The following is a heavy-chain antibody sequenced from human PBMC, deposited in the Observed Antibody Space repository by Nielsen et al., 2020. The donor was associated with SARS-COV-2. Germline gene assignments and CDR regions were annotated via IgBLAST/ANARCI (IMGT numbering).Heavy chain of an antibody. CDR3: ARDLSWNQADF. J-gene: IGHJ4*02. CDR1: GFTFSRHW. Sequence: GESLKISCAASGFTFSRHWMHWVRQAPGKGLVWVSRINKDGSVTNYADSVKGRFTISRDNAKNALYLQMNSLRAEDTAVYYCARDLSWNQADFWGQGILVTVSS. CDR2: INKDGSVT. D-gene: IGHD1-1*01. V-gene: IGHV3-74*01.